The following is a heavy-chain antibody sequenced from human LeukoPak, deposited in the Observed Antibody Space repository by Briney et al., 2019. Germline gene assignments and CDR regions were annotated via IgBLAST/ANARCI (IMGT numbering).Heavy chain of an antibody. D-gene: IGHD6-13*01. CDR1: GFTFSENG. CDR2: INRDGGLT. J-gene: IGHJ3*01. CDR3: ARAERRLAEAGTSDFDL. Sequence: SGGPVSLSCGASGFTFSENGVHWARQAPGKGLAWVSHINRDGGLTNYADSVKGRFTISRDNAKNTVYLQMRSLRAEDTAIYFCARAERRLAEAGTSDFDLGGQGTLVTVST. V-gene: IGHV3-74*01.